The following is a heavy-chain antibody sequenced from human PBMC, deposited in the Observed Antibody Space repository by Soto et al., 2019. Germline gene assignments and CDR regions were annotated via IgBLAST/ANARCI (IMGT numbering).Heavy chain of an antibody. Sequence: PADTLSLTCAVCGYCIVSGYYLVLIRQPPGKVLEWIGSIYHSGSTYYNPSLKSRVTISVDTSKNQFSLKLSSVTAADTAVYYCARAITYYYYGTDVWGQGTTVTVSS. CDR3: ARAITYYYYGTDV. J-gene: IGHJ6*02. D-gene: IGHD5-12*01. V-gene: IGHV4-38-2*01. CDR2: IYHSGST. CDR1: GYCIVSGYY.